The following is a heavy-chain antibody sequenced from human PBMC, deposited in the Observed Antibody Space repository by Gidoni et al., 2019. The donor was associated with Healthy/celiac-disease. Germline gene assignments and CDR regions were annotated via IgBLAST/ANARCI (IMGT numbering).Heavy chain of an antibody. CDR2: ISYDGSNK. Sequence: QVQLVESGGGVVQPGRSLRLSCAASGFTFSSYGIHWVRQAPGKGLEWVAVISYDGSNKYYADSVKGRFTISSDNSKNTLYLQMNSLRAEDTAVYYCATGGVVGATAFDYWGQGTLVTVSS. D-gene: IGHD1-26*01. CDR3: ATGGVVGATAFDY. CDR1: GFTFSSYG. J-gene: IGHJ4*02. V-gene: IGHV3-30*03.